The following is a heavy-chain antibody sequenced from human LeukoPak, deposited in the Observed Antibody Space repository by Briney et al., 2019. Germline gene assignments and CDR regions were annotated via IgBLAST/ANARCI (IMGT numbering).Heavy chain of an antibody. Sequence: GGSLRLSCAASGFTFDDYGVHWVRQTPGKGLEWVSGISWNSGGIAYADSVEGRFTISRDNARNSLYLQMNSLRAEDTALYYCTKGGFSSGWLGDYWGQGTLVTVSS. CDR1: GFTFDDYG. J-gene: IGHJ4*02. V-gene: IGHV3-9*01. CDR3: TKGGFSSGWLGDY. CDR2: ISWNSGGI. D-gene: IGHD6-19*01.